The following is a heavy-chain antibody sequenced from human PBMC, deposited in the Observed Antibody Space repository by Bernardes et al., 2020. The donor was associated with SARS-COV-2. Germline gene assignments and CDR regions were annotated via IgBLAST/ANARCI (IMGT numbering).Heavy chain of an antibody. CDR1: GGSFSGYY. CDR2: INHSGST. Sequence: SETLSLTCAVYGGSFSGYYWSWIRQPPGKGLEWIGEINHSGSTNYNPSLKSRVTISVDTSKNHFSLKLSSVTAADTAVYYCARGYGVVVPAAAGYYYDGMDVWGQGTTVIVSS. CDR3: ARGYGVVVPAAAGYYYDGMDV. V-gene: IGHV4-34*01. J-gene: IGHJ6*02. D-gene: IGHD2-2*01.